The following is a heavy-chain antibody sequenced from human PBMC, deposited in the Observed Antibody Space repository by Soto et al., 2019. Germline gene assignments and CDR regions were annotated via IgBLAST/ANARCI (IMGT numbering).Heavy chain of an antibody. CDR2: FNHNGHI. V-gene: IGHV4-34*01. CDR3: ARALGGVTYLKL. D-gene: IGHD3-10*01. CDR1: GGSFSGSY. J-gene: IGHJ4*02. Sequence: QVQLQQWGAGLLKPSETLSLTCAVSGGSFSGSYWTWIRQPPGKGLEWRGEFNHNGHINYNPSPESXXAISLDPSKNQCDLKVTSVTAGDTAVNYCARALGGVTYLKLWGEGTLVTVS.